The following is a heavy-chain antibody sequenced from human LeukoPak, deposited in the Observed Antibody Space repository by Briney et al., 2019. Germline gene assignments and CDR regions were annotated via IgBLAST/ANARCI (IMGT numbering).Heavy chain of an antibody. CDR1: GGSISSYY. CDR2: IYYSGST. D-gene: IGHD1-1*01. Sequence: SETLSLTCTVSGGSISSYYWSWIRQPPGKGLEWIGYIYYSGSTNYNPSLKSRVTISVDTSKNQFSLKLSSVTAADTAEYYCARLFQLERPYYYYGMDVWGQGTTVTVSS. V-gene: IGHV4-59*08. J-gene: IGHJ6*02. CDR3: ARLFQLERPYYYYGMDV.